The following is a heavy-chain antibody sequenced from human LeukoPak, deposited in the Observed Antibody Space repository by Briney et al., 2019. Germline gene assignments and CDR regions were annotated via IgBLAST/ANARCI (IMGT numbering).Heavy chain of an antibody. Sequence: GGSLRLSCAASGFTFSSFDMHWVRQAPGKGLEWVAFIQYDGGNKYYADSVKGRFTVSRDNSKNTLYLQMNSLRAEDTAVYYCAYNSSWWWGQGTLVTVSS. CDR1: GFTFSSFD. CDR3: AYNSSWW. CDR2: IQYDGGNK. V-gene: IGHV3-30*02. J-gene: IGHJ4*02. D-gene: IGHD6-13*01.